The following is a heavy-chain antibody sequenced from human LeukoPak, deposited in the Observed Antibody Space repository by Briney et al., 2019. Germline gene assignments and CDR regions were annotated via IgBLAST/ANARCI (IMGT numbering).Heavy chain of an antibody. CDR2: ITKSGGST. CDR1: GITFTTID. J-gene: IGHJ4*02. D-gene: IGHD2-21*01. Sequence: GGPLRLSCAVSGITFTTIDVSWVRLAPGRGLEWVSTITKSGGSTYYADSVRGRFTISRDNFKDTLYLEMHSLRAEETAVYYCANVVGGYWGQGTLVTVSS. CDR3: ANVVGGY. V-gene: IGHV3-23*01.